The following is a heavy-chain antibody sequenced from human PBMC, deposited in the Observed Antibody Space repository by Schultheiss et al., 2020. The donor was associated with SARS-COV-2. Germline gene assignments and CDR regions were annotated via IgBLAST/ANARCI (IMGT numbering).Heavy chain of an antibody. CDR3: TTDIVVVVAATLDFDY. Sequence: GGSLRLSCAASGFTFSSYAMTWVRQAPGKGLEWVAVISYDGSNKYYADSVKGRFTISRDNSKNTLYLQMNSLRAEDTAVYYCTTDIVVVVAATLDFDYWGQGTLVTVSS. CDR2: ISYDGSNK. D-gene: IGHD2-15*01. CDR1: GFTFSSYA. V-gene: IGHV3-30-3*01. J-gene: IGHJ4*02.